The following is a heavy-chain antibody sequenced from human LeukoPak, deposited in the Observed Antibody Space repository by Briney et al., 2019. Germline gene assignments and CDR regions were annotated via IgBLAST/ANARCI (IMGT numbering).Heavy chain of an antibody. CDR3: ARELGGSASTYGMDV. Sequence: GGSLRLSCATSGFSFSSYGMHWVRQAPGRGLEWVAVIWYDGGNKYYGDSVKGRFTISRDHSKNTLYLQMNSLRAEDTAVYFCARELGGSASTYGMDVWGQGTTVTVSS. CDR1: GFSFSSYG. J-gene: IGHJ6*02. CDR2: IWYDGGNK. V-gene: IGHV3-33*01. D-gene: IGHD2-2*01.